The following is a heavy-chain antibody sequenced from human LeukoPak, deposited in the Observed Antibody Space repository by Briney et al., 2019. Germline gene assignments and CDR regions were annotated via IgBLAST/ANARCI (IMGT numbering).Heavy chain of an antibody. D-gene: IGHD5-18*01. CDR2: ISSSSSSI. CDR3: ARASGDIVETATMGSY. V-gene: IGHV3-21*01. J-gene: IGHJ4*02. CDR1: GFTFNSYS. Sequence: GGSLRLSCAASGFTFNSYSMNWVRQAPGKGLEWVSSISSSSSSIYYADSVKGRFTISRDNAKNSLYLQMNSLRAEDAAVYYCARASGDIVETATMGSYWGQGTLVTVSS.